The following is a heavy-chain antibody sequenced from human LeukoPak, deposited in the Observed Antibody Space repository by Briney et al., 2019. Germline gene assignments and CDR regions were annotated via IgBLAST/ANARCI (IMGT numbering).Heavy chain of an antibody. CDR1: RFTFRSYA. V-gene: IGHV3-23*01. CDR3: LNYGMGV. CDR2: ISDSGGNT. J-gene: IGHJ6*02. Sequence: GGSLRLSCAASRFTFRSYAMSWVRQAAGKGLEWVSAISDSGGNTYYADSVKGRFTISRDNSKNTMYLQMNSLRAEDTAVYYCLNYGMGVWGQGTTVTVSS.